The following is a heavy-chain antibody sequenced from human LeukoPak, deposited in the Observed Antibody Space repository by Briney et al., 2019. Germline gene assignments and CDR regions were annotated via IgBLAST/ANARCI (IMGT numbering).Heavy chain of an antibody. D-gene: IGHD3-10*01. J-gene: IGHJ4*02. CDR3: ARAPQTIGLWFGGQQWYYFDY. Sequence: SETLSLTCAVSGGSISSGGYSWSWIRQPPGKGLEWIGYIYHSGSTYYNPSLKSRVTISVDTSKNQFSLKLSSVTAADTAVYYCARAPQTIGLWFGGQQWYYFDYWGQGTLVTVSS. V-gene: IGHV4-30-2*01. CDR1: GGSISSGGYS. CDR2: IYHSGST.